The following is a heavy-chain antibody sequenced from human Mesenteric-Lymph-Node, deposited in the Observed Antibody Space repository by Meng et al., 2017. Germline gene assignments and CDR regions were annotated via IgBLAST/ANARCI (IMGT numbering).Heavy chain of an antibody. Sequence: GESLKISCEASGFIFRNHDMIWVRQVPGEGLEWISSISAGGDRTSDAVSAKGRFTISRDNAKNSLYLQMNSLRAEDTAVYYCARDRGDYGDYVGNLDWFDPWGQGTLVTVSS. V-gene: IGHV3-23*01. CDR2: ISAGGDRT. J-gene: IGHJ5*02. CDR1: GFIFRNHD. CDR3: ARDRGDYGDYVGNLDWFDP. D-gene: IGHD4-17*01.